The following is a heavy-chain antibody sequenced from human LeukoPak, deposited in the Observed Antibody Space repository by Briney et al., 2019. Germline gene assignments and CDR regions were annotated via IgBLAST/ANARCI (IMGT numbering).Heavy chain of an antibody. J-gene: IGHJ4*02. V-gene: IGHV1-69*05. CDR3: ARDGGLGVVAGWFAY. Sequence: GSSVKVSCKASGGTFSSYAISWVRQAPGQGLEWMGRIIPIFGTANYAQKFQGRVTITTDESTSTAYMELSSLRSDDTAVYYCARDGGLGVVAGWFAYWGQGPLVTVS. CDR1: GGTFSSYA. D-gene: IGHD6-19*01. CDR2: IIPIFGTA.